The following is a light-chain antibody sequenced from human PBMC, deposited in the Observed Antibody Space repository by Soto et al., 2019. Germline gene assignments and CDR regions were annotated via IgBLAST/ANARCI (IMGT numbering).Light chain of an antibody. V-gene: IGKV1-5*03. J-gene: IGKJ2*01. CDR2: RAS. CDR1: QSISSW. Sequence: DIQMTQSPPTLSASVGDRVTITCRASQSISSWLAWYQQKAGKAPKLLISRASTLESGVPSRFSGSGSGTEFTLTIRSLQPDDFATYYCHQYNSDLYTFGQGTKLEIK. CDR3: HQYNSDLYT.